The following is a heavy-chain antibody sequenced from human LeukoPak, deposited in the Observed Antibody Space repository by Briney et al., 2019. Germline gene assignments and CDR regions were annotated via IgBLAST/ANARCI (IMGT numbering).Heavy chain of an antibody. D-gene: IGHD2-21*02. V-gene: IGHV5-51*01. CDR2: IYPGDSDR. Sequence: GESLKISCKGSGYSFTTYWIGWVRQMPGKGLEWMGIIYPGDSDRRYGPSFQGQVTMTADKSIGTAYLQWSSLKASDTAMYYCARQGLGGGDGSGAFDIWGQGTMVTVSS. CDR1: GYSFTTYW. CDR3: ARQGLGGGDGSGAFDI. J-gene: IGHJ3*02.